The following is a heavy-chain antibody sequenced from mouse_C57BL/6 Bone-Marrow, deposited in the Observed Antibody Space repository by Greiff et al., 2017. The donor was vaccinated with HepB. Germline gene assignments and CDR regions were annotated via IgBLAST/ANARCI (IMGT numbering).Heavy chain of an antibody. CDR3: ARGRYYGSSSWFAY. CDR1: GFTFSDSG. D-gene: IGHD1-1*01. J-gene: IGHJ3*01. V-gene: IGHV5-17*01. Sequence: EVKLMESGGGLLKPGGSLKLSCAASGFTFSDSGMHWVRQAPEKGLEWVAYISSGISTIYYADTVKGRFTISRDNAKNTLFLQMTSLRSEDTAMYYCARGRYYGSSSWFAYWGQGTLVTVSA. CDR2: ISSGISTI.